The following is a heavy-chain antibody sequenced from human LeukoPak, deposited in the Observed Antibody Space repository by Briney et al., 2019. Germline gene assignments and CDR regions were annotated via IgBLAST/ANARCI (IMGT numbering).Heavy chain of an antibody. J-gene: IGHJ4*02. Sequence: ASVKVSCKASGYTFTSYAMNWVRQAPGQGLEWMGWINTNTGNPTYAQGFTGRFVFSLDTPVSTAYLQISSLKAEDTAVYYCARGFPTYYYDSSGYYSFDYWGQGTLVTVSS. CDR1: GYTFTSYA. V-gene: IGHV7-4-1*02. CDR3: ARGFPTYYYDSSGYYSFDY. CDR2: INTNTGNP. D-gene: IGHD3-22*01.